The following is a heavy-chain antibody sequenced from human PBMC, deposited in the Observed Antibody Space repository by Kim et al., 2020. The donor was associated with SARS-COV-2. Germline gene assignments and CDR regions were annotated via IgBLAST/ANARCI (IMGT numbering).Heavy chain of an antibody. V-gene: IGHV3-11*04. CDR3: ASQDLPQHYYGMDV. Sequence: ANSVKGRFTISRDNAKNSLYLQMNSLRAEDTAVYYCASQDLPQHYYGMDVWGQGTTVTVSS. J-gene: IGHJ6*02.